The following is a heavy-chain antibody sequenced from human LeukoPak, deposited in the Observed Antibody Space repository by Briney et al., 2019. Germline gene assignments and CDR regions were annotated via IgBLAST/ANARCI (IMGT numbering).Heavy chain of an antibody. Sequence: SGGSLRLSCAASGFTFSDYAMSWVRQAPGKGLEWVSSISASGGRTFYGDSVKGRFSISRDNSKNILYLQMNSLGAEDTAVYFCAKDLMMVRGIIITSGQTLMIDFRGQGTLVSVSS. CDR2: ISASGGRT. D-gene: IGHD3-10*01. CDR1: GFTFSDYA. J-gene: IGHJ4*02. V-gene: IGHV3-23*01. CDR3: AKDLMMVRGIIITSGQTLMIDF.